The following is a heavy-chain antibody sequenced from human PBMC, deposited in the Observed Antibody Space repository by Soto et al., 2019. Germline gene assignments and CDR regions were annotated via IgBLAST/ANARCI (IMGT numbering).Heavy chain of an antibody. CDR3: ANLQSWLALAY. V-gene: IGHV3-23*01. J-gene: IGHJ4*02. CDR1: GFTFTNYD. D-gene: IGHD6-19*01. CDR2: ISGSGSGP. Sequence: EVQLFESGGGLVQPGGSLRLSCAASGFTFTNYDMSWVRQAPGKGLELVSFISGSGSGPYYADSVKGRCTISRDNAENTLSLQINSLRVEDTAVYYCANLQSWLALAYWGQGTLVTVSS.